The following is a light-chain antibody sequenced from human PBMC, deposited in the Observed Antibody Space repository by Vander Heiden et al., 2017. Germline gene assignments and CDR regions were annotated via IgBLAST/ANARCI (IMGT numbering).Light chain of an antibody. CDR1: QSVSSN. J-gene: IGKJ2*01. V-gene: IGKV3-15*01. Sequence: EIVMTQSPATLSVSPGERATLSCRASQSVSSNLAWYQQKPGQAPRLLIYGVSTRATGIPARFSGSGYGTEFTLTISSRQSEDFALYYCQQNNNWPPHTFGQGTKLEI. CDR2: GVS. CDR3: QQNNNWPPHT.